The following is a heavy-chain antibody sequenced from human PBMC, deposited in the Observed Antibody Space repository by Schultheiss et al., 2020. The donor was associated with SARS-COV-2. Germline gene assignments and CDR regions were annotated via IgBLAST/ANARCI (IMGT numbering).Heavy chain of an antibody. CDR1: GYIFTNYW. D-gene: IGHD4-17*01. CDR3: ARRGAVTTFFYGMDV. J-gene: IGHJ6*02. Sequence: GGSLRLSCKGSGYIFTNYWIGWVRQMPGKGLEWMGIIYPGDSDTRYSPSFQGQVTISADKSISTAYLQWSSLKASDTAMYYCARRGAVTTFFYGMDVWGQGTTVTVSS. V-gene: IGHV5-51*01. CDR2: IYPGDSDT.